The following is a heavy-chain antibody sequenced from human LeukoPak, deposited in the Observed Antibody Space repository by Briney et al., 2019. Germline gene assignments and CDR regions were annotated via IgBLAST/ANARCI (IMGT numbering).Heavy chain of an antibody. Sequence: GGSLRLSCVASGFTFTNAWMSWFRQAPGKGLEWVSAISGSGGSTYYADSVKGRFTISRDNSKNTLYLQMNSLRAEDTAVYYCAKDRDSSGWYYFFDYWGQGTLVTVSS. J-gene: IGHJ4*02. D-gene: IGHD6-19*01. CDR3: AKDRDSSGWYYFFDY. CDR1: GFTFTNAW. V-gene: IGHV3-23*01. CDR2: ISGSGGST.